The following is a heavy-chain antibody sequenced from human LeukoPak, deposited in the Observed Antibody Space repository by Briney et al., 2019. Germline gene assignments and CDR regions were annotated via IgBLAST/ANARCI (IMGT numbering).Heavy chain of an antibody. CDR2: IIPIFGTA. J-gene: IGHJ5*02. D-gene: IGHD3-3*01. CDR1: GGTFSSYA. V-gene: IGHV1-69*13. CDR3: ARDAEGVAALEPKYNWFDP. Sequence: SVKVSCKASGGTFSSYAISWVRQAPGQGLEWMGGIIPIFGTANYAQKFQGRVTITADESTSTAYMELSSLRSEDTAVYYCARDAEGVAALEPKYNWFDPWGQGTLVTVSS.